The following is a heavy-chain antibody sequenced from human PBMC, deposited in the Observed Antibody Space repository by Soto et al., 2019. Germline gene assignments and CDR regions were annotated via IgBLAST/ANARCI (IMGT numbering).Heavy chain of an antibody. CDR1: GGSISSYY. CDR3: ARHRGWYYFDY. Sequence: QVQLQESGPGLVKPSETLSLTCTVSGGSISSYYWSWIRQPPGKGLEWIGYIYYSGSTNYNPSLKSRVTISVDTSKNQFSLKLSSVTAADTAVYYCARHRGWYYFDYWGQGTLVTVSS. J-gene: IGHJ4*02. V-gene: IGHV4-59*08. CDR2: IYYSGST. D-gene: IGHD6-19*01.